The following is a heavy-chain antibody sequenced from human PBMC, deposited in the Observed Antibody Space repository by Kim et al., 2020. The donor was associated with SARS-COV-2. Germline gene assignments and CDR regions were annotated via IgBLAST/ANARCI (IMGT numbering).Heavy chain of an antibody. V-gene: IGHV3-15*01. CDR2: IKSKTDGGTT. Sequence: GGSLRLSCAASGFTFSNAWMSWVRQAPGKGLEWVGRIKSKTDGGTTDYAAPVKGRFTISRDDSKNTLYLQMNSLKTEDTAVYYCTTDPSGYEPNQHLDAFDIWGQGTMVTVSS. J-gene: IGHJ3*02. CDR3: TTDPSGYEPNQHLDAFDI. D-gene: IGHD5-12*01. CDR1: GFTFSNAW.